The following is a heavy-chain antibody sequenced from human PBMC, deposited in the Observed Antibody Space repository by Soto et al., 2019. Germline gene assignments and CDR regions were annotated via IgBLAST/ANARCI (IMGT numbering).Heavy chain of an antibody. CDR3: IRVLGVLLWFGELLYPNWFDP. V-gene: IGHV3-49*03. D-gene: IGHD3-10*01. J-gene: IGHJ5*02. Sequence: GGSLRLSCTASGFTFGDYAMSWFRQAPGKGLEWVGFIRSKAYGGTTEYAASVKGRFTISRDDSKSIAYLQMNSLKTEDTAVYYCIRVLGVLLWFGELLYPNWFDPWGQGTLVTVSS. CDR2: IRSKAYGGTT. CDR1: GFTFGDYA.